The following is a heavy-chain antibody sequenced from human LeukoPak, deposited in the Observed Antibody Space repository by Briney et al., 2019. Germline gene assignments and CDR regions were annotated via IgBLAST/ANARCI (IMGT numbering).Heavy chain of an antibody. D-gene: IGHD1-26*01. V-gene: IGHV7-4-1*02. Sequence: ASVKLSCKASGYTFTNFGINWVRQSPGQGLEWVGWINTNTGNPSYVQGFAGRFVFSLDTSVNTAYLQINSLKAEDTAVYYCARDPLLRSFDIWGQGTMVTVSS. CDR2: INTNTGNP. CDR1: GYTFTNFG. CDR3: ARDPLLRSFDI. J-gene: IGHJ3*02.